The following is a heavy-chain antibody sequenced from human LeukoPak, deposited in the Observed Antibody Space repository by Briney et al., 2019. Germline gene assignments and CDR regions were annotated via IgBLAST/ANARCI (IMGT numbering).Heavy chain of an antibody. CDR3: ARLNKPGWFDP. CDR2: IFYTGNT. J-gene: IGHJ5*02. Sequence: SETLSLTCTVSDGSTSSSNYYWAWIRQPPGKGLEWIANIFYTGNTYYNPSLKSRVTISIDTSKNQFSLRLNSVTATDTAVYYCARLNKPGWFDPWGQGTLVTVSS. V-gene: IGHV4-39*01. CDR1: DGSTSSSNYY. D-gene: IGHD1-14*01.